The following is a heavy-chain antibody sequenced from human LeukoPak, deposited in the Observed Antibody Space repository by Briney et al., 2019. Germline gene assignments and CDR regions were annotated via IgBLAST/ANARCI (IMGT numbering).Heavy chain of an antibody. Sequence: SETLSLTCTVSGYSISSGYYWGWIRQPPGKGLEWIGSIYHGGSTYYNPSLKSRVTISVDTSKNQFSLKLSSVTAADTAVYYCARFPGDIVVVPAAPKGAFDIWGQGTMVTVSS. V-gene: IGHV4-38-2*02. CDR2: IYHGGST. CDR3: ARFPGDIVVVPAAPKGAFDI. D-gene: IGHD2-2*01. J-gene: IGHJ3*02. CDR1: GYSISSGYY.